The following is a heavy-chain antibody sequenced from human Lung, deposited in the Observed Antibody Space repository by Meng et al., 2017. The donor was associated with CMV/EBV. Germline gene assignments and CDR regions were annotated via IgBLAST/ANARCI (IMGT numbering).Heavy chain of an antibody. Sequence: GEXXKIPCAASDFLFSTFSMNWVRQAPGKGLEWVSHISSSSSYIYYADSVKGRFTISRDNSEKSLFLQIHSLRAEDTAVYYCARERPMVRGNFPHHYYGMDVWXQGTTVTVSS. J-gene: IGHJ6*02. D-gene: IGHD3-10*01. CDR1: DFLFSTFS. V-gene: IGHV3-21*01. CDR2: ISSSSSYI. CDR3: ARERPMVRGNFPHHYYGMDV.